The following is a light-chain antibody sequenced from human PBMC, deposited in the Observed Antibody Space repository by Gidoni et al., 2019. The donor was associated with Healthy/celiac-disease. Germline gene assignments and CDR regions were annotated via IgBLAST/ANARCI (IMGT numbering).Light chain of an antibody. Sequence: DIQMTQSPSSLSASVGDRVTITCRASQSISSYLNWYKQKPGKAPKLLIYAASSLQSGVPSRFSGSGSGTDFTLTISSLQPEDFATYYCQQSYSTLTWTFXXXTKVEIK. CDR1: QSISSY. CDR3: QQSYSTLTWT. V-gene: IGKV1-39*01. CDR2: AAS. J-gene: IGKJ1*01.